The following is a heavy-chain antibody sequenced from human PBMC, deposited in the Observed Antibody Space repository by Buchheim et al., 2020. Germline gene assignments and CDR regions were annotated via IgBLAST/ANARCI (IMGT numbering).Heavy chain of an antibody. CDR2: ISYDGSNK. D-gene: IGHD4-11*01. V-gene: IGHV3-30*18. CDR3: AKDLEDYPIDY. Sequence: QVQLVESGGGVVQPGRSLRLSCAASGFTFSSYGMHWVRQAPGKGLEWVAVISYDGSNKYYADSVKGRFTISRDNSKNTLYLQMNSLRAEDTAVYYCAKDLEDYPIDYWGRGTL. CDR1: GFTFSSYG. J-gene: IGHJ4*02.